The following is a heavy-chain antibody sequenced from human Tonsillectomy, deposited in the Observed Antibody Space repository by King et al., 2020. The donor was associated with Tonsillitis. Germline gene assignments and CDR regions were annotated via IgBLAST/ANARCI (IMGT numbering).Heavy chain of an antibody. V-gene: IGHV3-7*03. Sequence: VQLVESGGGLVQPGGSLRLSCTASGFTFSSSWMTWVRQAPGKGLEWVAGINQDESRQYYLDSVKGRFTISRDNAKNSLYLQMNSLRAEDTAVYYCARSLVGWYDYWGQGTLVTVSS. D-gene: IGHD1-26*01. J-gene: IGHJ4*02. CDR1: GFTFSSSW. CDR3: ARSLVGWYDY. CDR2: INQDESRQ.